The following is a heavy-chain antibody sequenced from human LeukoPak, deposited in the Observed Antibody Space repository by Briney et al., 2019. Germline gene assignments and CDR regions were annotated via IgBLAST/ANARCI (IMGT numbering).Heavy chain of an antibody. Sequence: SETLSLTCTVSGDSISNSRYYWDWIRQPPGKGLEWIGNIHYSGSTYYKSSLKSRVTISVDMSKNQFSLKLSSVTAADTAVYYCARRYSSSWGDYFDYWSQGTLVTVSS. CDR1: GDSISNSRYY. J-gene: IGHJ4*02. V-gene: IGHV4-39*01. D-gene: IGHD6-13*01. CDR3: ARRYSSSWGDYFDY. CDR2: IHYSGST.